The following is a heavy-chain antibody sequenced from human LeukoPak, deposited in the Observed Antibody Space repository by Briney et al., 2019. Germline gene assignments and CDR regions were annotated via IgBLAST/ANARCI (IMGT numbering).Heavy chain of an antibody. CDR3: ARAPHYYDSSGYTSG. Sequence: GAPVKVSCKASGYTFTGYYMHWVRQAPGQGLEWMGRINPNSGGTNYAQKFQGRVTMTRDTSISTAYMELSRLRSDDTAVYYCARAPHYYDSSGYTSGWGQGTLVTVSS. J-gene: IGHJ4*02. CDR2: INPNSGGT. CDR1: GYTFTGYY. D-gene: IGHD3-22*01. V-gene: IGHV1-2*06.